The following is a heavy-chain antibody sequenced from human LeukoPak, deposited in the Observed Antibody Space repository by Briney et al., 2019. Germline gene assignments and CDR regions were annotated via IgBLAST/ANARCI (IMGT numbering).Heavy chain of an antibody. Sequence: GGSLRLSCAASGFTFSNYAMSWVRQAPGKGLEWVSAISGSGGSTYYADSVKGRFTISRDNSKNTLYLQMNSLRAEDTAVYYCARYQSRVVGATTSRGGGLDYWGQGTLVTVSS. CDR2: ISGSGGST. J-gene: IGHJ4*02. V-gene: IGHV3-23*01. CDR1: GFTFSNYA. CDR3: ARYQSRVVGATTSRGGGLDY. D-gene: IGHD1-26*01.